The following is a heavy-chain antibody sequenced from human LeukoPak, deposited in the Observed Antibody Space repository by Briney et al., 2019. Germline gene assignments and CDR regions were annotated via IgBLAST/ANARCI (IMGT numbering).Heavy chain of an antibody. V-gene: IGHV1-69*01. CDR1: GGTFSSYA. CDR3: ARAYYYDSSAQSTPFDY. CDR2: IIPIFGTA. Sequence: SVKVSCKASGGTFSSYAISWVRQAPGQGLEWMGGIIPIFGTANYAQKFQGRVTITADESTSTAYMELSSLRSEDTAVYYCARAYYYDSSAQSTPFDYWGQGALVTVSS. J-gene: IGHJ4*02. D-gene: IGHD3-22*01.